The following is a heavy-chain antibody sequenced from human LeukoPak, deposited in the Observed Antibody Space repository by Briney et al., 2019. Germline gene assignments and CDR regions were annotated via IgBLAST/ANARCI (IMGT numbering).Heavy chain of an antibody. J-gene: IGHJ4*02. V-gene: IGHV3-30*02. CDR2: IRDDGSNK. CDR1: GFTFSSYG. CDR3: ATVQSGGYSLLYYFDY. Sequence: GGSLRLSCAASGFTFSSYGMRWVRQAPGKGLEWVSFIRDDGSNKYYADSVKGRFTISRDNSKNTLYLQMNSLRAEDTAVYYCATVQSGGYSLLYYFDYWGQGTLVTVSS. D-gene: IGHD2/OR15-2a*01.